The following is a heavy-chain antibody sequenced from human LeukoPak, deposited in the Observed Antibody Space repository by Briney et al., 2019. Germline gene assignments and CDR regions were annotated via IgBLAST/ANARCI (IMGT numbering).Heavy chain of an antibody. V-gene: IGHV4-34*01. CDR3: ARRSGTYHAFDI. CDR1: GASLNNYY. Sequence: SETLSLTCAVYGASLNNYYWAWIRQSPVKGLEWIGEIDHVGRSRYNPSLKSRLTISVDTSKNQFSLRLSSVTAADTAVYYCARRSGTYHAFDIWGQGTMVTVSS. D-gene: IGHD1-26*01. J-gene: IGHJ3*02. CDR2: IDHVGRS.